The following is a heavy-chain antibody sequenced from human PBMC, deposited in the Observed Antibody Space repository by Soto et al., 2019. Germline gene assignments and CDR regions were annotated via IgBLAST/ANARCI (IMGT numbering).Heavy chain of an antibody. D-gene: IGHD3-22*01. CDR1: GGSISSGGYY. V-gene: IGHV4-31*03. CDR2: IYYSGST. Sequence: SETLSLTCTVSGGSISSGGYYWSWIRQHPGKGLEWIGYIYYSGSTYYNPSLKSRVTISVDTSKNQFSLKLSSVTAADTAVYYCARVLRYYDSSGYYYGEGGNFDYWGQGTLVTVSS. J-gene: IGHJ4*02. CDR3: ARVLRYYDSSGYYYGEGGNFDY.